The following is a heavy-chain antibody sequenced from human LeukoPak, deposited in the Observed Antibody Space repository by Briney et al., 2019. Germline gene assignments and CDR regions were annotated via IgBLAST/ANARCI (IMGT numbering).Heavy chain of an antibody. CDR2: MNPNSGNT. CDR3: ARTGLGYYDSSGYPEIVY. Sequence: ASVKVSCKASGYTFTSYDINWVRQATGLGLEWMGWMNPNSGNTGYAQKFQGRVTMTRNTSISTAYMELSSLRSEDTAVYYCARTGLGYYDSSGYPEIVYWGQGTLVTVSS. CDR1: GYTFTSYD. D-gene: IGHD3-22*01. V-gene: IGHV1-8*01. J-gene: IGHJ4*02.